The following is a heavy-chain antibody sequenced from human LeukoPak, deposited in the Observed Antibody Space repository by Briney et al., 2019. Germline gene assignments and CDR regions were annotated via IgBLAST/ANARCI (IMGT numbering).Heavy chain of an antibody. D-gene: IGHD2-15*01. CDR3: AKDHQGVVAATAFDH. CDR1: GFTFSNFW. J-gene: IGHJ4*02. Sequence: PGGSLRLSCAASGFTFSNFWMTWVRQAPGKGLEWVAHINQDGSEEHYMDSVKARFTISRDNAKNSLSLQMNSLRVDDTAVYFCAKDHQGVVAATAFDHWGQGTLVTVSS. CDR2: INQDGSEE. V-gene: IGHV3-7*03.